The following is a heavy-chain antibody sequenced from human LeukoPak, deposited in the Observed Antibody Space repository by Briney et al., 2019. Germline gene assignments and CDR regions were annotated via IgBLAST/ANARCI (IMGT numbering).Heavy chain of an antibody. D-gene: IGHD6-19*01. CDR1: GGSFSGYY. Sequence: SGTLSLTCAVYGGSFSGYYWSWIRQPPGKGLEWIGEINHSGSTNYNPSLKSRVTISVDTSKNQFSLKLSSVTAADTAVYYCARGRYSSGWYAGYFQHWGQGTLVTVSS. V-gene: IGHV4-34*01. CDR2: INHSGST. CDR3: ARGRYSSGWYAGYFQH. J-gene: IGHJ1*01.